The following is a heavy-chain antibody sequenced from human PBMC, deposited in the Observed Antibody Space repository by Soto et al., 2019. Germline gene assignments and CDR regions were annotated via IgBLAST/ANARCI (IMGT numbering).Heavy chain of an antibody. V-gene: IGHV2-5*02. CDR3: GHSTGLAAAVTDRKTVFHY. J-gene: IGHJ4*02. CDR1: GFSLSTSGVG. CDR2: IYWDDDK. D-gene: IGHD6-25*01. Sequence: QITLKESGPTLVKPTQTLTLTCTFSGFSLSTSGVGVGWIRQPPGKALKWLAIIYWDDDKRYSPSLKSRLTKAKDTSQNPVLITMSNMDPVDTATYSCGHSTGLAAAVTDRKTVFHYWGQGTLVTVSS.